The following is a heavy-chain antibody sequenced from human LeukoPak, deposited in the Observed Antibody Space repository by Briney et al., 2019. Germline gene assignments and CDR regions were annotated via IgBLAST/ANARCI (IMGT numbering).Heavy chain of an antibody. D-gene: IGHD7-27*01. CDR2: INGNGGGS. J-gene: IGHJ4*02. Sequence: GGSLRLSCAASGFTFSDHAMSWVRQAPAKGLEWVSSINGNGGGSYYIDSVKGRFTVSRDNSENALYLQMNNLRTEDTAVYFCVKGGTADRVGWTHWVQGSLVTVFS. V-gene: IGHV3-23*01. CDR3: VKGGTADRVGWTH. CDR1: GFTFSDHA.